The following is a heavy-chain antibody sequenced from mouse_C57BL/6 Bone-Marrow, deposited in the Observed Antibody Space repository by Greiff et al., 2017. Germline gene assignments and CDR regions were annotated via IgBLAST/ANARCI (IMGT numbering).Heavy chain of an antibody. CDR3: ARRGVTTLVANPHFDY. CDR1: GFTFSSYT. V-gene: IGHV5-9*01. Sequence: EVKLMESGGGLVKPGGSLKLSCAASGFTFSSYTMSLVRQTPEKRLEWVATISGGGGNTYSPDSVKGRFTISRDNDKNTLYLQMSSLRSEDTALYYCARRGVTTLVANPHFDYWGQGTTLTVSS. J-gene: IGHJ2*01. CDR2: ISGGGGNT. D-gene: IGHD1-1*01.